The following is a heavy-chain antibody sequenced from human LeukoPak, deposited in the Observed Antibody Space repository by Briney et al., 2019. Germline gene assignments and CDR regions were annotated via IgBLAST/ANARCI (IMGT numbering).Heavy chain of an antibody. CDR3: ARAVGLPDI. V-gene: IGHV3-9*01. Sequence: GRSLRLSCAASGFTFDDYAMHWVRQAPGKGLERVSGISWNSGSIGYADSVKGRFTISRDNAKNSLYLQMNSLRAEDTAVYYCARAVGLPDIWGQGTMVTVSS. CDR2: ISWNSGSI. J-gene: IGHJ3*02. CDR1: GFTFDDYA.